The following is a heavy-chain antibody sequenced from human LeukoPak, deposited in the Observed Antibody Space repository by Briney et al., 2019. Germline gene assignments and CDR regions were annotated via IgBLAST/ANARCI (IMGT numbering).Heavy chain of an antibody. CDR2: ISSSGSTI. J-gene: IGHJ4*02. Sequence: GGSLRLSCAASGFTSGTIYMGWIGPVPGRGWGWVSYISSSGSTIYYADSVKGRFTISRDNAKNSLYLQMNSLRAEDTAVYYCARGGGVIVPYYFDYWGQGTLVTVSS. V-gene: IGHV3-11*01. D-gene: IGHD3-16*02. CDR3: ARGGGVIVPYYFDY. CDR1: GFTSGTIY.